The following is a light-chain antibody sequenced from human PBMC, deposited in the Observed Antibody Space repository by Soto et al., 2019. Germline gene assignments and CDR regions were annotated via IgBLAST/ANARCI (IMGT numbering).Light chain of an antibody. CDR2: YDD. J-gene: IGLJ2*01. V-gene: IGLV1-36*01. Sequence: QLVLTQPPSVSEAPRQRVTISCSGSSSNIGNNAVNWYQQLPGKAPKLLIYYDDLLPSGVSDRFSGSKSGTSASLAISGLQSEDEADYYCAAWDDSLNGRVFGGGTNVTVL. CDR1: SSNIGNNA. CDR3: AAWDDSLNGRV.